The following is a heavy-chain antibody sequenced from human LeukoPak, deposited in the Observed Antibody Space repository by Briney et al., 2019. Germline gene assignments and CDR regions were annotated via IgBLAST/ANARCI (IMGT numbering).Heavy chain of an antibody. CDR1: GFTFSSYS. J-gene: IGHJ4*02. CDR3: APRGLLRSFDY. V-gene: IGHV3-21*01. Sequence: PGGSLRLSCAASGFTFSSYSMNWVRQAPGKGLEWVSSISSSSSYIYYADSAKGRFTISRDNAKNPLYLQMNSLRAEDTAVYYCAPRGLLRSFDYWGQGTLVTVSS. D-gene: IGHD2-15*01. CDR2: ISSSSSYI.